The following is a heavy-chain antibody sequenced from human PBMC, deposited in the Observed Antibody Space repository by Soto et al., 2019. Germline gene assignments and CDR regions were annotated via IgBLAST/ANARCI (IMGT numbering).Heavy chain of an antibody. CDR3: ARGQRFSDWFDP. Sequence: SETLSLTCTVPGGAISTYYWTWIRQPAGKGLEWIGRIYSSGSTKYNPSLQSRVTMSLDTSNNQFSLRLTSVTAADTAVYYCARGQRFSDWFDPWGQGTLVTVSS. CDR2: IYSSGST. D-gene: IGHD3-3*01. J-gene: IGHJ5*02. V-gene: IGHV4-4*07. CDR1: GGAISTYY.